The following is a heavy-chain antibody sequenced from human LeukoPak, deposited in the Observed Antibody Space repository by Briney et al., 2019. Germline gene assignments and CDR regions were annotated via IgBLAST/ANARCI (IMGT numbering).Heavy chain of an antibody. J-gene: IGHJ3*02. CDR1: GFTFSTFG. D-gene: IGHD3-22*01. Sequence: GRSLRLSCAASGFTFSTFGMHWVRQAPGKGLEWVAAISLRGGSKYYADSVKGRFTISGDNSRNTLYLEMNSLRPEDSAVYFCAREPENNYDNSGYFDAFDIWGPGTMVIVSS. CDR2: ISLRGGSK. CDR3: AREPENNYDNSGYFDAFDI. V-gene: IGHV3-30*03.